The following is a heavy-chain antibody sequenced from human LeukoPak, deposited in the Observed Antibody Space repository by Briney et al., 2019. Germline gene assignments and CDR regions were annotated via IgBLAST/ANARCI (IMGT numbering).Heavy chain of an antibody. CDR2: ISAGGGTT. J-gene: IGHJ5*02. D-gene: IGHD3-10*01. Sequence: GGSLILSCAESGFTFSSYAMSWVRQAPGKGLEWVSAISAGGGTTYYADSVKGRFTISRDKSKNTLYLQMNSLRAEDTAVYYCAKGYYYGSGSFRWFDPWGQGTLVTVSS. V-gene: IGHV3-23*01. CDR1: GFTFSSYA. CDR3: AKGYYYGSGSFRWFDP.